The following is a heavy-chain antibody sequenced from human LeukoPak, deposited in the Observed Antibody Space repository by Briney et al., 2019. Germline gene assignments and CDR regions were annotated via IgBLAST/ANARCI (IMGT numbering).Heavy chain of an antibody. CDR2: ISSNGGST. V-gene: IGHV3-64*01. CDR1: GFTFSGYA. J-gene: IGHJ4*02. CDR3: ARVHSSGWIDY. D-gene: IGHD6-19*01. Sequence: PGGSLRLSCAASGFTFSGYAMHWGRQAPGKGVEYGSAISSNGGSTSHANSVKGRFTISRDNSKTTLYLQMGSLRPEDMAVYYCARVHSSGWIDYWGQGTLVTVSS.